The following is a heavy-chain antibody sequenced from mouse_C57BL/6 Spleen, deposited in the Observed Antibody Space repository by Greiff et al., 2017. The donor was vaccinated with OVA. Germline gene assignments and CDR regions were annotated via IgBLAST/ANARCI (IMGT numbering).Heavy chain of an antibody. Sequence: QVQLQQSGAELVRPGASVTLSCKASGYTFTDYEMHWVKQTPVHGLEWIGAIDPETGGTAYNQKFKGKAILTADKSSSTAYMELRSLTSEDSAVYYCTSEGTHYGGAMDYWGQGTSVTVSS. J-gene: IGHJ4*01. D-gene: IGHD1-1*01. CDR3: TSEGTHYGGAMDY. CDR1: GYTFTDYE. CDR2: IDPETGGT. V-gene: IGHV1-15*01.